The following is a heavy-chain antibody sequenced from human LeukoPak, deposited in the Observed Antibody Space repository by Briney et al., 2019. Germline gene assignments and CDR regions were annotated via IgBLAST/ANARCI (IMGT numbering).Heavy chain of an antibody. J-gene: IGHJ5*02. CDR2: INHSGST. V-gene: IGHV4-34*01. D-gene: IGHD2-2*01. CDR3: ARGGYCSSTSCPNSNWFDP. CDR1: GGSFSGYY. Sequence: SETLSLTCAVYGGSFSGYYWSWIRQPPGKGLEWIGEINHSGSTNYNPSLKSRVTISVDRSKNQFSLKLSSVTAADTAVYYCARGGYCSSTSCPNSNWFDPWGQGTLVTVSS.